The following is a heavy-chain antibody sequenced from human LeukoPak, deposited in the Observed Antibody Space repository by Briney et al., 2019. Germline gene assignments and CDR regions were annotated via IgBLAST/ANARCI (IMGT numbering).Heavy chain of an antibody. D-gene: IGHD2-2*01. J-gene: IGHJ6*02. CDR1: GFTFSSYG. CDR3: ARSGVVVPAVRHYYYGMDV. Sequence: PGGSLRLSCAASGFTFSSYGMHWVRQAPGKGLEWVAVIWYDGSNKYYADSVKGRFTISRDNSKNTLYLQMNSLRAEDTAVYYCARSGVVVPAVRHYYYGMDVWGQGTTVTVSS. CDR2: IWYDGSNK. V-gene: IGHV3-33*01.